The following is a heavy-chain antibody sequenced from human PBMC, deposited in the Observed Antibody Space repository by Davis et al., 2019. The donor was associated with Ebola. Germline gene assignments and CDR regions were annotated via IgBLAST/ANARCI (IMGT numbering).Heavy chain of an antibody. CDR3: AGGVVVPAARDYFDY. D-gene: IGHD2-2*01. Sequence: PSETLSLTCAVYGGSFSGYYWSWIRQPPGKGLEWIGEINHSGSTNYNPSLKSRVTISVDTSKNQFSLKLSSVTAADTAVYYCAGGVVVPAARDYFDYWGQGTLVTVSS. V-gene: IGHV4-34*01. CDR2: INHSGST. CDR1: GGSFSGYY. J-gene: IGHJ4*02.